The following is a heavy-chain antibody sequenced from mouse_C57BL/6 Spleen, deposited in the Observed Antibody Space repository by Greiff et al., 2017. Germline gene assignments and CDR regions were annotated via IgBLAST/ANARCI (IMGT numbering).Heavy chain of an antibody. CDR2: IYPRSGNT. D-gene: IGHD2-4*01. CDR1: GYTFTSYG. Sequence: QVQLQQSGAELARPGASVKLSCKASGYTFTSYGISWVKQRTGQGLEWIGEIYPRSGNTYYNEKFKGKGTLTADKSSSTAYMELRSLTSEDSAVYFCAKGRDYPFAYWGQGTLVTVSA. J-gene: IGHJ3*01. CDR3: AKGRDYPFAY. V-gene: IGHV1-81*01.